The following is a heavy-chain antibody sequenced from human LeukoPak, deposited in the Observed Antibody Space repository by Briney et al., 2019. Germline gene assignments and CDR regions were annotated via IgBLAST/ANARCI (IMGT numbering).Heavy chain of an antibody. CDR3: AKTPPSYGR. D-gene: IGHD1-14*01. Sequence: GGSLRLSCAVSGFTFDDYAMLWVRQAPGKGLEWVSLISGDGATTYYADSVKGRFTISRDNSKNSLYLQMNSLRTEDTALYYCAKTPPSYGRWGQGTLVTVSS. CDR1: GFTFDDYA. J-gene: IGHJ4*02. CDR2: ISGDGATT. V-gene: IGHV3-43*02.